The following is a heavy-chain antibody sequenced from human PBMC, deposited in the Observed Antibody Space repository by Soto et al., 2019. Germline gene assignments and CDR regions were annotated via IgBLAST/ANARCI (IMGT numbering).Heavy chain of an antibody. V-gene: IGHV1-18*01. Sequence: QVQLVQSGAEVKKPGASVKVSCKASGYTFTSYGISWVRQAPGQGLEWMGWISAYNGNTNYAQKRQGRVTMTTDTSTSTAYMELRSLRSDDTAVYYCAREAVLLWFGELFDYYYMDVWGKGTTVTVSS. D-gene: IGHD3-10*01. J-gene: IGHJ6*03. CDR3: AREAVLLWFGELFDYYYMDV. CDR1: GYTFTSYG. CDR2: ISAYNGNT.